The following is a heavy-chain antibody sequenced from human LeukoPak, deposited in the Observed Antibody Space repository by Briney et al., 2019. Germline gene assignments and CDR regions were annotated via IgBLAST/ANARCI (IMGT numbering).Heavy chain of an antibody. V-gene: IGHV3-33*06. J-gene: IGHJ1*01. CDR2: IWYDGSNK. Sequence: QPGRSLRLSCAASGFTFSSYGMHWVRQAPGKGLEWVAVIWYDGSNKYYADSVKGRFTISRDNSKNTLYLQMNSLRAEDTAVYYWAKGSPYRRGYPKFFQHWGQGTLVTVSS. D-gene: IGHD3-22*01. CDR3: AKGSPYRRGYPKFFQH. CDR1: GFTFSSYG.